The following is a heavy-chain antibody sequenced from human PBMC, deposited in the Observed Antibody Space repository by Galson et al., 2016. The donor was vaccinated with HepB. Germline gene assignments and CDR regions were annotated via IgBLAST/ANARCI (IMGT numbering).Heavy chain of an antibody. CDR3: AKVETTSFIPFHF. D-gene: IGHD2-21*02. V-gene: IGHV3-23*01. CDR1: GFTFSTYA. CDR2: ISGTGGTT. Sequence: SLRLSCAASGFTFSTYAMNWVRQAPGKGLEWLSGISGTGGTTFYADSVKGRFTISRDNSKNTLFPQMNSLRAEDSAIYFCAKVETTSFIPFHFWGQGTLVTVSS. J-gene: IGHJ4*02.